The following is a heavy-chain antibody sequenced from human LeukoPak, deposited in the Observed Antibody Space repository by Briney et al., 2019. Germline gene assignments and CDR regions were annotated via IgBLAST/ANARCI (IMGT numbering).Heavy chain of an antibody. Sequence: SETLSLTCTVSGGSISSSTYYWGWIRQPPGKGLEWIGSIYQSGSTYFNPSLESRITISVDTSKNQFSLKLSSVTAADTAVYYCARHGNPYYELTGYFVYWGQGTLVTVSS. D-gene: IGHD3-9*01. CDR1: GGSISSSTYY. V-gene: IGHV4-39*01. CDR2: IYQSGST. CDR3: ARHGNPYYELTGYFVY. J-gene: IGHJ4*02.